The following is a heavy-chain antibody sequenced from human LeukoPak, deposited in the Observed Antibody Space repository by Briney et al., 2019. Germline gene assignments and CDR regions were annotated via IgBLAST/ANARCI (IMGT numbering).Heavy chain of an antibody. Sequence: GGSLRLSCAASGFTFTSYSMNWVRQAPGKGLEWVSTISGGGGSTYYADSVKGRFTISRDNSKNTLYLQVNSLRAEDTAVYYCAKRGKWDVTPFDYWGQGTLVTVSS. CDR2: ISGGGGST. D-gene: IGHD1-26*01. V-gene: IGHV3-23*01. CDR1: GFTFTSYS. J-gene: IGHJ4*02. CDR3: AKRGKWDVTPFDY.